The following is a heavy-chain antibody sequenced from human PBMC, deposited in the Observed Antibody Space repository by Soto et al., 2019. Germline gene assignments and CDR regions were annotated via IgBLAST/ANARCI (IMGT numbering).Heavy chain of an antibody. J-gene: IGHJ3*02. CDR1: GFSLSTSGVG. Sequence: QITLKESGPPLVKPTQTLTLTCTFSGFSLSTSGVGVGWIRQPPGKALEWFTLIYWDDDKRYSPSLKSRITTTKDTTKSQVVLTMSNMDPVDTGKYYCARHIPAGYNDAFDIWGQGTMVTVSS. CDR3: ARHIPAGYNDAFDI. D-gene: IGHD3-9*01. V-gene: IGHV2-5*02. CDR2: IYWDDDK.